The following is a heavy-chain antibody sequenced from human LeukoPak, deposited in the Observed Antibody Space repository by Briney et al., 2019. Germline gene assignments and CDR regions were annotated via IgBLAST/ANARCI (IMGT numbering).Heavy chain of an antibody. CDR2: IYYSGST. D-gene: IGHD3-22*01. Sequence: SETLSLTCTVSGGSISSSSYYWGWIRQPPGKGLEWIGSIYYSGSTNYNPSLKSRVTISVDTSKNQFSLKLSSVTAADTAVYYCARGQDYYDVYFDYWGQGTLVTVSS. J-gene: IGHJ4*02. CDR3: ARGQDYYDVYFDY. V-gene: IGHV4-39*07. CDR1: GGSISSSSYY.